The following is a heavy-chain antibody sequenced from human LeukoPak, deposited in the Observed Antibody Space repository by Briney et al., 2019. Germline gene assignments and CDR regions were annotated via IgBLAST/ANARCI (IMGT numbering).Heavy chain of an antibody. CDR1: GGSISSSNW. CDR2: IYYSGST. J-gene: IGHJ5*02. D-gene: IGHD6-19*01. V-gene: IGHV4-4*02. CDR3: ARHVAGKVAGTGSLDP. Sequence: SETLSLTCAVSGGSISSSNWWSWVRQPPGKGLEWIGYIYYSGSTNYNPSLKSRVTISVDTSKNQFSLKLSSVTAADTAVYYCARHVAGKVAGTGSLDPRGQGTLVTVSS.